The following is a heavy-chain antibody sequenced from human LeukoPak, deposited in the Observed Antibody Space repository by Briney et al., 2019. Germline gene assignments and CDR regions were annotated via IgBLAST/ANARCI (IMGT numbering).Heavy chain of an antibody. D-gene: IGHD2-21*02. CDR1: GFTFTNYA. J-gene: IGHJ4*02. CDR3: ARGFVLGAAKNYFDY. CDR2: ISYDGTNK. Sequence: GRSLRLSCAASGFTFTNYALHWVRQAPGKGLECVAVISYDGTNKYYADSVKGRFTISRDNSKNTLSLQMNSMRAEDTALYYCARGFVLGAAKNYFDYWGQGALVTVSS. V-gene: IGHV3-30*01.